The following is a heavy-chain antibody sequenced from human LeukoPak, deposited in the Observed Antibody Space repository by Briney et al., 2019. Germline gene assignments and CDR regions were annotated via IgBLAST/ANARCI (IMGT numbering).Heavy chain of an antibody. V-gene: IGHV3-21*01. Sequence: PAGSLRLSCAASGFTFSSHSMNWVRQAPGKGLEWVSSISSSSSYIYYADSVKGRFTISRDNAKNSLYLQMNSLRAEDTAVYYCAREAAISEGWFDPWGQGTLVTVSS. CDR2: ISSSSSYI. D-gene: IGHD5-18*01. CDR3: AREAAISEGWFDP. J-gene: IGHJ5*02. CDR1: GFTFSSHS.